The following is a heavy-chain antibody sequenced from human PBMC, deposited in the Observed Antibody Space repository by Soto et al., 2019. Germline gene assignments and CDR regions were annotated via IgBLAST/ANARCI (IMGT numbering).Heavy chain of an antibody. Sequence: QVQLVESGGGVVQPGRSLRLSCAASGFTFSNFGMHWVRQAPGTGLEWVAVISSDGSDKYYSDSVKGRFTISRDNSKNTLFLQMNSLRVEDTAVYYCAKGSEVARQELDYWGQGTLVTVSS. D-gene: IGHD2-15*01. V-gene: IGHV3-30*18. CDR2: ISSDGSDK. CDR3: AKGSEVARQELDY. CDR1: GFTFSNFG. J-gene: IGHJ4*02.